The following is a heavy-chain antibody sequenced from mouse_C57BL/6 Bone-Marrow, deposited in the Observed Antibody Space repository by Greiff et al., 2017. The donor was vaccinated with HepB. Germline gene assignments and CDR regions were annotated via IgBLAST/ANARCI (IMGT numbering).Heavy chain of an antibody. V-gene: IGHV1-59*01. Sequence: QVQLQQPWAELVRPGTSVKLSCKASGYTFTSYWMHWVKQRPGQGLEWIGVIDPSDSYTNYNQKFKGKATLTVDTSSSTAYMQLSSLTSEDSAVYYCARQLRLRFAYWGQGTLVTVSA. CDR3: ARQLRLRFAY. D-gene: IGHD3-2*02. CDR2: IDPSDSYT. CDR1: GYTFTSYW. J-gene: IGHJ3*01.